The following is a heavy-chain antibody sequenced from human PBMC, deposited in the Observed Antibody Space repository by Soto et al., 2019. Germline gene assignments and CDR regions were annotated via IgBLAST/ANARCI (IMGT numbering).Heavy chain of an antibody. J-gene: IGHJ6*02. CDR3: AKDVVDYGDYNYYYGMDV. V-gene: IGHV3-30*18. D-gene: IGHD4-17*01. CDR2: ISYDGSNK. CDR1: GFTFSSYG. Sequence: PGGSLRLSCAASGFTFSSYGMHWVRQAPGKGLEGVAVISYDGSNKYYADSVKGRFTISRDNSKNTLYLQMNSLRAEDTDVYYCAKDVVDYGDYNYYYGMDVWGQGTTVTVSS.